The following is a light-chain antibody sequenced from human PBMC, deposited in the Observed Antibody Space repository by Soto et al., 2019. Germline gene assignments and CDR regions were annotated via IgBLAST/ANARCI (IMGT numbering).Light chain of an antibody. CDR3: LQYSSHSWT. Sequence: DIQMTQSPSTLSPSVGDRVTITCRASRSISDWLAWYQQKPGKAPNLLIFDASNLKSGVPSRFSGSGSGTEFTLTISSLQPDDVATYYCLQYSSHSWTFGQGTKVEIK. CDR1: RSISDW. CDR2: DAS. J-gene: IGKJ1*01. V-gene: IGKV1-5*01.